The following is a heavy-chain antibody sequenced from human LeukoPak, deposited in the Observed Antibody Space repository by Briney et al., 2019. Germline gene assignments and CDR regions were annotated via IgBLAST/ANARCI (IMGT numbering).Heavy chain of an antibody. V-gene: IGHV3-53*01. CDR3: ARDRGVATINLFDY. J-gene: IGHJ4*02. CDR1: GFTVSSNY. D-gene: IGHD5-12*01. Sequence: RPGGSLRLSCAASGFTVSSNYMSWVRQAPGKGLEWVSVIYSGGSAYYADSVKGRFTISRDNSKNTLYLQMNSLRAEDTAVYYCARDRGVATINLFDYWGQGTLVTVSS. CDR2: IYSGGSA.